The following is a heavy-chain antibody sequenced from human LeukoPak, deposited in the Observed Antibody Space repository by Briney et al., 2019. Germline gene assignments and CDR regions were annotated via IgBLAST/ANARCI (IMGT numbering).Heavy chain of an antibody. CDR3: AISGYDRYYFDY. J-gene: IGHJ4*02. V-gene: IGHV3-23*01. Sequence: GGSLRLSCAASGFTFSVYAMTWVRQAPGKGLEWISTITSGGSTYYAASVKGRFTISRDNSKNTLYLQMNSLRAEDTAVYYCAISGYDRYYFDYWGQGTLVTVSS. CDR2: ITSGGST. D-gene: IGHD5-12*01. CDR1: GFTFSVYA.